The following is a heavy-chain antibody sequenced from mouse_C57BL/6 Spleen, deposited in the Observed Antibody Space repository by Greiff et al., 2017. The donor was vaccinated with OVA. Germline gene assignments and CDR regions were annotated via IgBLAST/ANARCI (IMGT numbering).Heavy chain of an antibody. CDR2: INYDGSST. Sequence: EVKLVESEGGLVQPGSSMKLSCTASGFTFSDYYMAWVRQVPEKGLEWVANINYDGSSTYYMDSLKSRFIISRDNTTNILYLQMSSLKSEDTATYYCAREGLRRGYYFDYWGQGTTLTVSS. D-gene: IGHD2-2*01. J-gene: IGHJ2*01. V-gene: IGHV5-16*01. CDR1: GFTFSDYY. CDR3: AREGLRRGYYFDY.